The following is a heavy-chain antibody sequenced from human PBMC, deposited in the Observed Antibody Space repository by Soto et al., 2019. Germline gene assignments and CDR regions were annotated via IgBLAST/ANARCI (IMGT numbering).Heavy chain of an antibody. Sequence: QVQLQESGPGLVKPSQTLSLTCTVSGGSISSGGYYWSWIRQHPGKGLEWIGYIYYSGSTYYNPSLKSRXXIXVXXSKNQFSLKLSSVTAADTAVYYCARGRSGGSCYLYWGQGTLVTVSS. CDR2: IYYSGST. J-gene: IGHJ4*02. D-gene: IGHD2-15*01. V-gene: IGHV4-31*03. CDR1: GGSISSGGYY. CDR3: ARGRSGGSCYLY.